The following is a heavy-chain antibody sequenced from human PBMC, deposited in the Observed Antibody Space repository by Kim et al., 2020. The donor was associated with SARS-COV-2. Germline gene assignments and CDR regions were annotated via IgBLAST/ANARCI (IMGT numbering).Heavy chain of an antibody. CDR2: INAISGNA. V-gene: IGHV1-3*01. Sequence: ASVKVSCKASGYIFTNFAIRWVRQAPGQGLEWMGWINAISGNAKYSQKFQGRVTITEDTSASTASMELSSLRSEDTAVYYCALYPSHHSCDHW. CDR1: GYIFTNFA. D-gene: IGHD3-22*01. CDR3: ALYPSHHSCDH. J-gene: IGHJ1*01.